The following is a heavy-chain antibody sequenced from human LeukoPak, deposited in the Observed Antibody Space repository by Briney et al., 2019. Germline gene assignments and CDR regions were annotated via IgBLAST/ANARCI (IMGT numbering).Heavy chain of an antibody. CDR2: ISSSSSTI. J-gene: IGHJ4*02. D-gene: IGHD6-19*01. CDR1: GFTFSSYS. V-gene: IGHV3-48*01. CDR3: TKDEVFSSAWYFDY. Sequence: PGGSLRLSCAASGFTFSSYSMNWVRQAPGKGLEWVSYISSSSSTIYYADSVKGRFTISRDNSKNTLYLQINSLRAEDTAVYYCTKDEVFSSAWYFDYWGQGTLVTVPS.